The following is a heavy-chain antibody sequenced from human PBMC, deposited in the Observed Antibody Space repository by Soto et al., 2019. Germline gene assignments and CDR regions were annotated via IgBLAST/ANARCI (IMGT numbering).Heavy chain of an antibody. Sequence: GGSLRLSCVASGFTFENYAMSWVRQAPGKGLEWVSAISGSGGTTYYSDSVKGRFTNSRDNSKNTVYLQMNDLRVEDAAEYFCAKDSWAIFGVPAGEYYAMDVWGQGTTVTVSS. CDR1: GFTFENYA. D-gene: IGHD3-3*01. V-gene: IGHV3-23*01. CDR3: AKDSWAIFGVPAGEYYAMDV. J-gene: IGHJ6*02. CDR2: ISGSGGTT.